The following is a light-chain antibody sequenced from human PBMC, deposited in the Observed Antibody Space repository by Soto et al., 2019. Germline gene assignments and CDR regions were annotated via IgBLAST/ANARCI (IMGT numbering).Light chain of an antibody. CDR3: QQYNSYPWT. Sequence: DIQMTQSPSTLSASVVDRVTITCLASQSISSWLAWYQQKPGKAPKLLIYKASSLESGVPSRFSGSGSGTEFTLTISSLQPDDFATYYCQQYNSYPWTFGQGTKV. CDR1: QSISSW. J-gene: IGKJ1*01. V-gene: IGKV1-5*03. CDR2: KAS.